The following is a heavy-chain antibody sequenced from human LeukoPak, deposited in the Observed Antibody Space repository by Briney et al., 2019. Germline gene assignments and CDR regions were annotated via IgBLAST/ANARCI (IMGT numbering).Heavy chain of an antibody. Sequence: PGGSLRLSCAASGFTFDDYAMHWGRQAPGKGLEWVSGISWNSGSIGYADSVKGRFTISRDNAKNSLYLQMSSLRAEDTALYYCAKDISRVAAAGTGVFDYWGQGTLVTVSS. CDR2: ISWNSGSI. CDR3: AKDISRVAAAGTGVFDY. J-gene: IGHJ4*02. CDR1: GFTFDDYA. D-gene: IGHD6-13*01. V-gene: IGHV3-9*01.